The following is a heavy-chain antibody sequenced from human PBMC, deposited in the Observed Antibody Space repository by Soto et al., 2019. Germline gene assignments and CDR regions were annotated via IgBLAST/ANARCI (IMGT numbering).Heavy chain of an antibody. D-gene: IGHD6-13*01. J-gene: IGHJ6*02. Sequence: GGSLRLSCAASGFTFSSYSMNWVRQAPGKGLEWVSSISSSSSYIYYADSVKGRFTISRDNAKNSLYLQMNSLRAEDTAVYYCARGEDGYSSSWLPSYYYGMDVWGQGTTVTVSS. CDR2: ISSSSSYI. CDR3: ARGEDGYSSSWLPSYYYGMDV. V-gene: IGHV3-21*01. CDR1: GFTFSSYS.